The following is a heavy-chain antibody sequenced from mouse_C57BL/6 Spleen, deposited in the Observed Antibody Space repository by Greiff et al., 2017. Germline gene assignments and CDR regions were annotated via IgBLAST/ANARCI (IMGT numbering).Heavy chain of an antibody. CDR3: TRDGPYYFGY. V-gene: IGHV1-78*01. CDR1: GYTFTDHT. D-gene: IGHD2-3*01. Sequence: QVQLQQSDAELVEPGASVKISCKVSGYTFTDHTLHWMKQKPEQGLEWIGYIYPRDGSNKYNEKFKGKATLTADKTTSKAYMQLNRLTSEDSADYFCTRDGPYYFGYWGQGTTLTVSS. J-gene: IGHJ2*01. CDR2: IYPRDGSN.